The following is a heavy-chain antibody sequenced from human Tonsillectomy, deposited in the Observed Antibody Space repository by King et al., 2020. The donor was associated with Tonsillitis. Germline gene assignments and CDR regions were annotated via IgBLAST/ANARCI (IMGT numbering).Heavy chain of an antibody. D-gene: IGHD5-24*01. CDR3: AREMATPWGGFDY. CDR2: IFYSGST. V-gene: IGHV4-59*01. J-gene: IGHJ4*02. Sequence: VQLQESGPGLVKPSETLFLTCIVSGGSISRYYWSWIRQPPGKGVEWIGYIFYSGSTNYNPSLKSRVTMSVDTSKNQFSLNLSSVTAADTAVYYCAREMATPWGGFDYWGQGTLVTVSS. CDR1: GGSISRYY.